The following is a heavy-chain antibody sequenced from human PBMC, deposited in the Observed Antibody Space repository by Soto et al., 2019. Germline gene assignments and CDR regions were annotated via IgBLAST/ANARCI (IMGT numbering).Heavy chain of an antibody. J-gene: IGHJ4*02. CDR3: ARSRQGYYDSSGPSDY. CDR2: IYYSGST. CDR1: GGSISSGGYY. V-gene: IGHV4-31*03. Sequence: SETLSLTCTVSGGSISSGGYYWSWIRQHPGKGLEWIGYIYYSGSTYYNPSLKGRVTISVDTSKNQFSLKLSSVTAADTAVYYCARSRQGYYDSSGPSDYWGQGTLVTVSS. D-gene: IGHD3-22*01.